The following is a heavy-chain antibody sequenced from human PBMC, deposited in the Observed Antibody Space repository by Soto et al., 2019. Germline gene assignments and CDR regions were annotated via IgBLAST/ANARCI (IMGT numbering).Heavy chain of an antibody. CDR2: ISAYDGNT. D-gene: IGHD6-6*01. V-gene: IGHV1-18*01. Sequence: QVQLVQSGAEVRKPGASVKVSCKTSGYTFTTYGISWVRQAPGQGLEWMGWISAYDGNTNYAQKLQGRVTMTTDTSTSPAYMELRSLRSYDTAGYYFAGVGRSSSPIEYWGPGTLVTVSS. CDR1: GYTFTTYG. J-gene: IGHJ4*02. CDR3: AGVGRSSSPIEY.